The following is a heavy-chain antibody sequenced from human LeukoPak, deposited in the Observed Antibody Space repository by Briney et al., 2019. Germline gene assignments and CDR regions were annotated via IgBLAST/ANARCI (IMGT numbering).Heavy chain of an antibody. CDR1: GFTFSSYA. J-gene: IGHJ4*02. Sequence: GGSLRLSCAASGFTFSSYAMSWVRQAPGKGLEWVSAISGSGGSTYYADSVRGRFTISRDNSKNTLYLQMNSLRAEDTAVYYCANLGESSGWLQMGYYFDYWGQGTLVTVSS. CDR3: ANLGESSGWLQMGYYFDY. V-gene: IGHV3-23*01. CDR2: ISGSGGST. D-gene: IGHD6-19*01.